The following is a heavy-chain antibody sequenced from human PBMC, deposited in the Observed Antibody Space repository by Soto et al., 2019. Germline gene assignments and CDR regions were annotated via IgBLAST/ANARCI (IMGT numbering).Heavy chain of an antibody. CDR2: ISTYSGNT. J-gene: IGHJ4*02. CDR1: GYTFSSYS. Sequence: QIPMVQSGAEVKQPGASVKISCKTSGYTFSSYSINWVRQAPGQGLEWMAWISTYSGNTHYAERVQGRVTVTLDKSARTAFMEMRGLTTDDTAVYSCARDNGYYDLWGQGTLVTVSS. CDR3: ARDNGYYDL. V-gene: IGHV1-18*04.